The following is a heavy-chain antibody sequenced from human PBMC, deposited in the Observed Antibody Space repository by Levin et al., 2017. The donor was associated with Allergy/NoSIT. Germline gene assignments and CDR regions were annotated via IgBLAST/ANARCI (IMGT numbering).Heavy chain of an antibody. CDR2: IKSRVSGETT. D-gene: IGHD2-15*01. V-gene: IGHV3-15*01. J-gene: IGHJ5*02. Sequence: KAGGSLRLSCVVSGLDFNRFGMNWVRQAPGKALEWVGRIKSRVSGETTDYAAPVKGRFTISRDDSKNTIYLQMNSLKTEDTAVYYCGWVGCSSGNCYVATWGQGNLVTVSS. CDR1: GLDFNRFG. CDR3: GWVGCSSGNCYVAT.